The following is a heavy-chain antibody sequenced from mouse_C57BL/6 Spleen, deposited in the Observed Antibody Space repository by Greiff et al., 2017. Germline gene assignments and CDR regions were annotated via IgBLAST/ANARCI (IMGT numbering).Heavy chain of an antibody. CDR2: IWGVGST. J-gene: IGHJ3*01. CDR3: ASEILGFAY. Sequence: VKLVESGPGLVAPSQSLSITCTVSGFSLTSYGVDWVRQSPGKGLEWLGVIWGVGSTNYNSALKSRLSISKDNSKSQVVLKMNSLQTDDTAMYYCASEILGFAYWGQGTLVTVSA. D-gene: IGHD4-1*01. CDR1: GFSLTSYG. V-gene: IGHV2-6*01.